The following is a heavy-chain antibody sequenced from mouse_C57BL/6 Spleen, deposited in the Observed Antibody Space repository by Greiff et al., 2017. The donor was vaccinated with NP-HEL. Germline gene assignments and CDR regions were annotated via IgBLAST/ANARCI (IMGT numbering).Heavy chain of an antibody. J-gene: IGHJ1*03. D-gene: IGHD1-1*01. CDR2: IYPGDGDT. CDR1: GYAFSSSW. V-gene: IGHV1-82*01. CDR3: ARSITTVVAEWYFDV. Sequence: VQLQQSGPELVKPGASVKISCKASGYAFSSSWMNWVKQRPGKGLEWIGRIYPGDGDTNYNGKFKGKATLTADKSSSTAYMQLSSLTSEDSAVYFCARSITTVVAEWYFDVWGTGTTVTVSS.